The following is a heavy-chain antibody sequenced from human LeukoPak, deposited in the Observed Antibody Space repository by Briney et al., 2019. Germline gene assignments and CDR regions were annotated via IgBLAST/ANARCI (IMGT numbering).Heavy chain of an antibody. CDR1: GYSISSGYY. CDR3: AGARQVNYDQEGNDY. J-gene: IGHJ4*02. V-gene: IGHV4-38-2*02. D-gene: IGHD3-22*01. CDR2: IYHSGST. Sequence: KTSETLSLTCTVSGYSISSGYYWGWIRQPPGKGLEWIGSIYHSGSTYYNPSLKSRVTISVDTSKNQFSLKLSSVTAADTAVYYFAGARQVNYDQEGNDYWGQGTLVTVSS.